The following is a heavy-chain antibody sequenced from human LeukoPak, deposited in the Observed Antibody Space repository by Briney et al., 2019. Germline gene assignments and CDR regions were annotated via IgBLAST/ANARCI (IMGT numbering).Heavy chain of an antibody. CDR1: GASITSYY. CDR2: IHHTGKN. V-gene: IGHV4-59*01. D-gene: IGHD5-12*01. Sequence: SETLSLTCSVSGASITSYYWNWIRQFPGKGLEWIGYIHHTGKNWYNPPLQSRVTLSVDTSQSQFSLRLTSVTAADTALYFCARWQESLKAFDIWGEGTTVTVSS. J-gene: IGHJ3*02. CDR3: ARWQESLKAFDI.